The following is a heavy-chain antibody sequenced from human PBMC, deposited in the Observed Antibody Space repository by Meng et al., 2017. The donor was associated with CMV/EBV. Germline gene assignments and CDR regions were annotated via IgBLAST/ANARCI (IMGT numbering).Heavy chain of an antibody. V-gene: IGHV3-9*01. CDR3: AKDIGAVYYDSSDYFDY. D-gene: IGHD3-22*01. CDR2: ISWNSGSI. J-gene: IGHJ4*02. CDR1: GFTFDDYA. Sequence: SLKISCAASGFTFDDYAMHWVRQAPGKGLEWVSGISWNSGSIGYADSVEGRFTISRDNAKNSLYLQMNSLRAEDTALYYCAKDIGAVYYDSSDYFDYWGQGTLVTVSS.